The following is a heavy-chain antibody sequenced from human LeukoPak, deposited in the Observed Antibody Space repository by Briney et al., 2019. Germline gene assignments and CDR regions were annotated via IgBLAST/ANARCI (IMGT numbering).Heavy chain of an antibody. CDR3: ARETGYSSGWYGGIDY. J-gene: IGHJ4*02. CDR2: ISAYNGNT. V-gene: IGHV1-18*01. CDR1: GYTFTSYG. Sequence: ASVKVSCKASGYTFTSYGISWVRQAPGQGLEWMGRISAYNGNTNYAQKLQGRVTMTTDTSTSTAYMELRSLRSDDTAVYYCARETGYSSGWYGGIDYWGQGTLVTVSS. D-gene: IGHD6-19*01.